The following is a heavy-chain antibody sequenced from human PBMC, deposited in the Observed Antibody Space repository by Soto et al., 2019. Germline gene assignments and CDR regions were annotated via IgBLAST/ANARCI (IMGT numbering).Heavy chain of an antibody. V-gene: IGHV5-51*01. J-gene: IGHJ6*02. CDR2: IYPGDSDT. CDR1: GYSFTSYW. Sequence: PGESLKISCKGSGYSFTSYWVGWVRQMPGKGLEWMGIIYPGDSDTRYSPSFQGQVTISADKSISTAYLQWSSLKASDTAMYYCASHRAYSSGWYYGMDVWGQGTTVTVS. D-gene: IGHD6-19*01. CDR3: ASHRAYSSGWYYGMDV.